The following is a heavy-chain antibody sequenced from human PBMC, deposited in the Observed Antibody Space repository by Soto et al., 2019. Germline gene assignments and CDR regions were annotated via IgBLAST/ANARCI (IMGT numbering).Heavy chain of an antibody. J-gene: IGHJ4*02. D-gene: IGHD6-19*01. Sequence: GGSLRLSCAASGFTFKESAMNWVRQAPGKGLEGVARLSDTGASTWYAESVRGRLSSSRDNSKNTRYLQMNSLRGEDTAVYYCAKGRGSGWAWYFDNWGQGTLVTVSS. CDR2: LSDTGAST. V-gene: IGHV3-23*01. CDR1: GFTFKESA. CDR3: AKGRGSGWAWYFDN.